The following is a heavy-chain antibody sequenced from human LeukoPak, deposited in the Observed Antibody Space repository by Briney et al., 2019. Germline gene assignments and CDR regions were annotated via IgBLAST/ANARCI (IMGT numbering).Heavy chain of an antibody. CDR1: GYTLTELS. D-gene: IGHD3-10*01. Sequence: ASVKVSCKVSGYTLTELSMHWVRQAPGKGLEWMVGFDPEDGETIYAQKFQGRVTMTEDTSTDTAYMELSSLRSEDTAVYYCATLLWFGELQGWFDPWGQGTLVTVSS. CDR3: ATLLWFGELQGWFDP. V-gene: IGHV1-24*01. J-gene: IGHJ5*02. CDR2: FDPEDGET.